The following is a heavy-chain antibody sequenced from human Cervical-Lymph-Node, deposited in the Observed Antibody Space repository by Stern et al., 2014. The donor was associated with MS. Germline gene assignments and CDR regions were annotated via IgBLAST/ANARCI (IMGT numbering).Heavy chain of an antibody. V-gene: IGHV3-21*01. Sequence: EVQLAESGGGLVKPGESLRLSCAASGFTLTPSSMTWVRQAPGKGLEWVSSISSTSSYIYYADSVKGRFTISRDNAKKTLSLQMNSLRVEDTAIYYCARADTTGGYYFDYWGQGTLVTVSS. J-gene: IGHJ4*02. CDR2: ISSTSSYI. CDR1: GFTLTPSS. D-gene: IGHD1-1*01. CDR3: ARADTTGGYYFDY.